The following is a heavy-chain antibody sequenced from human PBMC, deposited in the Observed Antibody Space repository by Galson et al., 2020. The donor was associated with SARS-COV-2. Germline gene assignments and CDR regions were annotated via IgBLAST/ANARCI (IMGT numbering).Heavy chain of an antibody. Sequence: GESLKISCKASGYTFTSYGISWVRQAPGQGLEWMGWISAYNGNTNYAQKLQGRVTMTTDTSTSTAYMELRSLRSDDTAVYYCAREGSLTGYYDYWGQGTLVTVSS. CDR1: GYTFTSYG. J-gene: IGHJ4*02. CDR3: AREGSLTGYYDY. V-gene: IGHV1-18*04. D-gene: IGHD3-9*01. CDR2: ISAYNGNT.